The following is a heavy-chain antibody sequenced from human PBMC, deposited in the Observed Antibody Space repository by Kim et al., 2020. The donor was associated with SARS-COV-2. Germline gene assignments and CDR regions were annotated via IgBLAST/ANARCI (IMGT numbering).Heavy chain of an antibody. CDR2: IKSKTGGGTT. D-gene: IGHD2-21*02. V-gene: IGHV3-15*01. J-gene: IGHJ4*02. Sequence: GGSLRLSCAASGFTFSNAGMSWVRQAPGKGLEWVGRIKSKTGGGTTDYAAPVKGRFTISRDDAKNTLYLQMNSLKTEDTAVYYCTTDHIVVVTAILSTVDFDYWGQGTLVTVSS. CDR1: GFTFSNAG. CDR3: TTDHIVVVTAILSTVDFDY.